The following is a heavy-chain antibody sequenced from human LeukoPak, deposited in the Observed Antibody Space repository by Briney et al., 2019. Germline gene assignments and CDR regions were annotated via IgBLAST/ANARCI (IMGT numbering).Heavy chain of an antibody. J-gene: IGHJ4*02. Sequence: PGGSLRLSCAASGFTFDDYGMSWVRQAPGKGLEWVSGLNWNGGSTGYADSVKGRFTISRDNAKNSLYLQMNSLRAEDTALYYCARTKLNILRFLEWYLFDYWGQGTLVTVSS. D-gene: IGHD3-3*01. CDR3: ARTKLNILRFLEWYLFDY. CDR2: LNWNGGST. CDR1: GFTFDDYG. V-gene: IGHV3-20*04.